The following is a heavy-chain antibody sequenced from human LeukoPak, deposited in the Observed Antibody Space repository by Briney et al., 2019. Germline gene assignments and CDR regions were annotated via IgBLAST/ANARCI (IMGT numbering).Heavy chain of an antibody. CDR3: ARVNYGSGTCFDY. CDR2: IKPDGGEK. CDR1: GFTFSSYW. J-gene: IGHJ4*02. D-gene: IGHD3-10*01. V-gene: IGHV3-7*01. Sequence: GGSLRLSCAAPGFTFSSYWMHWVRQAPGKGLEWVANIKPDGGEKYYVDSVKGRFTISRDNAKNSLNLQMNSLRVEDTAVYYCARVNYGSGTCFDYWGQGTLVTVSS.